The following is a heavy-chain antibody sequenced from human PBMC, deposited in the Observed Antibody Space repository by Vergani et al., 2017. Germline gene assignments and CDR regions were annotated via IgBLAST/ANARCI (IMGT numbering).Heavy chain of an antibody. J-gene: IGHJ5*02. Sequence: QVQVVQSGAEVKKSGASVKVSCKASGGTFSSYAISWVRQAPGQGLEWMGGIIPIFGTANYAQKFQGRVTITADESTSTAYMELSSLRSEDTAVYYCARENCSSTSCYPYWFDPWGQGTLVTVSS. V-gene: IGHV1-69*01. CDR2: IIPIFGTA. CDR1: GGTFSSYA. D-gene: IGHD2-2*01. CDR3: ARENCSSTSCYPYWFDP.